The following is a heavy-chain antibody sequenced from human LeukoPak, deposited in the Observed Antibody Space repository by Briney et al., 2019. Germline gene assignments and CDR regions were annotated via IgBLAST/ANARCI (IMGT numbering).Heavy chain of an antibody. V-gene: IGHV4-31*03. Sequence: SETLSLTCTVSGGSASSGGYWSWIRRHPGKGLEWIGYIHKSGRTYYNLSLKSRVTISVDTSQSHFSLKLSSVTAADTAVYYCAGIVLREAAQFDSWGLGTLVTVSS. J-gene: IGHJ4*02. CDR3: AGIVLREAAQFDS. CDR2: IHKSGRT. D-gene: IGHD2-15*01. CDR1: GGSASSGGY.